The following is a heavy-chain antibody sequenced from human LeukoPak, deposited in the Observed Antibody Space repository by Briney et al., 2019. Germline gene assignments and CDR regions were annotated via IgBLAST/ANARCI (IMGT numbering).Heavy chain of an antibody. CDR1: GASITSSNYY. CDR2: LYDAGNT. CDR3: ARDVTVRVSPYRRYFDF. D-gene: IGHD3-10*01. Sequence: SETLSLTCTVSGASITSSNYYWAWIRQPPGKGLEWIGSLYDAGNTYYNPSLKSRVAISVDTAKKQVSLRLTSLTAADTAVYYCARDVTVRVSPYRRYFDFWGQGSLVAVSS. V-gene: IGHV4-39*07. J-gene: IGHJ4*02.